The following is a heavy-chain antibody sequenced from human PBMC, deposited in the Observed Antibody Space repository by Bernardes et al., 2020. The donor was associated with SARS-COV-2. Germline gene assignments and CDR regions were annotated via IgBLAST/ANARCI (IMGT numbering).Heavy chain of an antibody. V-gene: IGHV3-11*04. J-gene: IGHJ4*02. CDR2: ISSSGSTI. Sequence: GGSLRLSCAASGFTFSDYYMSWIRQAPGKGLEWVSYISSSGSTIYYADSVKGRFTISRDNAKNSLYLQMNSLRAEDTAVHFCAIGAVAGTESFGFWCQGALVTVSS. CDR3: AIGAVAGTESFGF. CDR1: GFTFSDYY. D-gene: IGHD6-19*01.